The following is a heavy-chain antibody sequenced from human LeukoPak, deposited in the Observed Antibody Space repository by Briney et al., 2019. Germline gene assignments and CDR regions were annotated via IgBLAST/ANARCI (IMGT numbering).Heavy chain of an antibody. Sequence: ASVKVSCKASGYTFTSYGISWVRQAPGQGLEWMGWISAYNGNTNYAQKLQGRVTMTTDTSTSTAYMELRSLRSDDTAVYYCARLVVVTAGGKWLYYYYYYYMDVWGKGTTVTISS. D-gene: IGHD2-21*02. V-gene: IGHV1-18*01. CDR2: ISAYNGNT. J-gene: IGHJ6*03. CDR3: ARLVVVTAGGKWLYYYYYYYMDV. CDR1: GYTFTSYG.